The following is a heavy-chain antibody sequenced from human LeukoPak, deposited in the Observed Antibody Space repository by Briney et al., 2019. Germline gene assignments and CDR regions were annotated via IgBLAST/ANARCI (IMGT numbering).Heavy chain of an antibody. CDR2: IYYSGST. D-gene: IGHD3-10*01. J-gene: IGHJ4*02. CDR1: GGHISSSSHY. V-gene: IGHV4-39*01. CDR3: ARRVYGSGCH. Sequence: SETLSLTCTVSGGHISSSSHYWGRIRQPPGKGLEWIGNIYYSGSTQYNPSLKSRVTISLDTSKNQASLKLSSVTAADTAVYYCARRVYGSGCHWGQGTLVTVSS.